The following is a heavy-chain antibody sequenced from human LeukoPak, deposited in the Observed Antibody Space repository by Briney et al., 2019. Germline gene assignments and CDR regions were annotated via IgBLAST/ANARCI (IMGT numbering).Heavy chain of an antibody. V-gene: IGHV4-34*01. CDR3: ARRRPQYSSPYYFDY. D-gene: IGHD6-6*01. Sequence: SETLSLTCAVYGGSFSGYYWSWIRQPPGKRLEWIGEINHSGSTNYNPSLKSRVTISVDASKNQFSLKLSSVTAADTAVYYCARRRPQYSSPYYFDYWGQGTLVTVSS. J-gene: IGHJ4*02. CDR1: GGSFSGYY. CDR2: INHSGST.